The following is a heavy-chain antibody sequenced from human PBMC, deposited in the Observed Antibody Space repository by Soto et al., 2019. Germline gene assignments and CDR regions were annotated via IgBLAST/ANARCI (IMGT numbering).Heavy chain of an antibody. V-gene: IGHV4-34*01. Sequence: QVQLQQWGAGLLKPSETLSLTCAVYGGSFSGYYWSWIRQPPGKGLEWIGEINHSGSTNYNPSLKSRVTISVDTSKNQFSLKLSSVTAADTAVYYCVRGSGSYATYFDYWGQGTLVTVSS. CDR2: INHSGST. CDR1: GGSFSGYY. D-gene: IGHD1-26*01. CDR3: VRGSGSYATYFDY. J-gene: IGHJ4*02.